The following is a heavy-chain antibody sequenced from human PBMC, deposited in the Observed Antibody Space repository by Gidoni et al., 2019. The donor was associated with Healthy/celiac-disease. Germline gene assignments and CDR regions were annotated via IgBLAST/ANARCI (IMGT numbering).Heavy chain of an antibody. CDR2: IIPIFGTA. D-gene: IGHD6-19*01. CDR1: GGTFSSYA. J-gene: IGHJ2*01. CDR3: TKSWRAVAGVYWYFDL. V-gene: IGHV1-69*01. Sequence: QVQLVQSGAEVKKPGSSVKVSCKASGGTFSSYAISWVRQAPGQGLEWMGGIIPIFGTANYAQKFQGRVTITADESTSTAYMELSSLRSEDTAVYYCTKSWRAVAGVYWYFDLWGRGTLVTVSS.